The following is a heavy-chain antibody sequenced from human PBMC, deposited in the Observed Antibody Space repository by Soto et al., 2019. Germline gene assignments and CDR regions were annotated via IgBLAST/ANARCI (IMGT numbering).Heavy chain of an antibody. CDR1: GFTVSSNY. D-gene: IGHD6-19*01. CDR2: IYSGGST. CDR3: ARDRIAVAGTEYYYYGMDV. V-gene: IGHV3-53*01. Sequence: PGGSLRLSCAASGFTVSSNYMSWVRQAPGKGLEWVSVIYSGGSTYYADYVKGRFTISRDNSKNTLYLQMNSLRAEDTAVYYCARDRIAVAGTEYYYYGMDVWGQGTTVTVSS. J-gene: IGHJ6*02.